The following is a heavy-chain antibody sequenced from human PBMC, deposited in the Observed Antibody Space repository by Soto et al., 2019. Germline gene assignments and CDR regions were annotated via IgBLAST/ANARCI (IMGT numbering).Heavy chain of an antibody. CDR3: ARENYYYGMDV. CDR1: GGSISSYY. Sequence: QVQLQESGPGLVKPSETLSLTCTVSGGSISSYYWSWIRQPPGKGLEWIGYIYYSGSTNYNPSLKSRLTISVDTSKTQFSLKLSSVTAADTAVYYCARENYYYGMDVWGQGTTVTVSS. J-gene: IGHJ6*02. V-gene: IGHV4-59*01. CDR2: IYYSGST.